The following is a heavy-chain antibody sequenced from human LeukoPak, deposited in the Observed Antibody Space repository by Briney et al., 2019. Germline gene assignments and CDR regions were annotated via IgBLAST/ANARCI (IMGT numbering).Heavy chain of an antibody. CDR1: GGSFSGYY. J-gene: IGHJ4*02. CDR2: IYYSGST. D-gene: IGHD6-19*01. CDR3: AVSYSSGWNYFDY. Sequence: SETLSLTCAVYGGSFSGYYWSWIRQPPGKGLEWIGYIYYSGSTNYNPSLKSRVTISVDTSKNQFSLKLSSVTAADTAVYYCAVSYSSGWNYFDYWGQGTLVTVSS. V-gene: IGHV4-59*01.